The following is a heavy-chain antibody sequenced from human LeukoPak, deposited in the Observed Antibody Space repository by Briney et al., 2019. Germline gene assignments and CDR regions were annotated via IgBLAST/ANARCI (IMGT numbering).Heavy chain of an antibody. Sequence: HGASVKVSCKASGYTFNAYYIHWVREAPGQGLEWVGRVNCKWGDTKYAQKFQGRVTMTRDTSIRTAYMELSSLRSDDTAVYCCARSHSNWFSPWGQGTLVTVSS. V-gene: IGHV1-2*06. CDR1: GYTFNAYY. J-gene: IGHJ5*02. D-gene: IGHD3-3*01. CDR3: ARSHSNWFSP. CDR2: VNCKWGDT.